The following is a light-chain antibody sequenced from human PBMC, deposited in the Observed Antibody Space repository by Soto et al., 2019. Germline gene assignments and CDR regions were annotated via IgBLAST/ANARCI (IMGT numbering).Light chain of an antibody. CDR1: QSVSNN. CDR2: GAS. V-gene: IGKV3-20*01. Sequence: EIVTTQSPATLSVSPGERATLSCRASQSVSNNLAWYQQKLGRAPRLLISGASRRATGIPDRFSGSGSGTDFTLTITSLEPEDFAVYYCQQYGTSPRTFGQGTRLEIK. J-gene: IGKJ5*01. CDR3: QQYGTSPRT.